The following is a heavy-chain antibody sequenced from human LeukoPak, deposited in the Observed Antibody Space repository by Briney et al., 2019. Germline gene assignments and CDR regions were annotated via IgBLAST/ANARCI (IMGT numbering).Heavy chain of an antibody. CDR1: GGSFSGYY. D-gene: IGHD5-18*01. CDR3: ARQRGRSAMVKFFDY. J-gene: IGHJ4*02. V-gene: IGHV4-34*01. CDR2: IKHSGST. Sequence: SETLSLTCAVYGGSFSGYYWSWIRQPPGKGLEWIGEIKHSGSTNYNPSLKSRVTISVDTSKNQFSLKLSSVTAADTAVYYCARQRGRSAMVKFFDYWGQGTLVTVSS.